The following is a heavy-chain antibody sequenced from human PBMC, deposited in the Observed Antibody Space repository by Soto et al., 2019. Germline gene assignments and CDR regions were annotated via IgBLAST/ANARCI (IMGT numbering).Heavy chain of an antibody. CDR3: AKDKKQVAVSHCFDP. CDR2: ISYDGSKT. V-gene: IGHV3-30*18. Sequence: QVQLVESGGGVVQPGSSLRLSCTASGFTFSRYAMNWVRQAPGKGLEWVAVISYDGSKTSYAESAQGRFTVSRDNSKNTVFLQLNSLRTVDTAVFSCAKDKKQVAVSHCFDPWGQGTLVAVS. D-gene: IGHD5-12*01. J-gene: IGHJ5*02. CDR1: GFTFSRYA.